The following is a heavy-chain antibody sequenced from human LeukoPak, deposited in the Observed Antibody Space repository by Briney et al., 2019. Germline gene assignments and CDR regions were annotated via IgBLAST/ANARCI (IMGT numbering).Heavy chain of an antibody. J-gene: IGHJ4*02. CDR1: GYTSTSYG. V-gene: IGHV1-18*01. Sequence: ASVKVSCKASGYTSTSYGISWVRQAPGQGLEWMGWISAYNGNTNYAQKLQGRVTMTTDTSTSIAYMELRSLRSDDTAVYYCARGRYDSSGYYLIDYWGQGTLVTVSS. D-gene: IGHD3-22*01. CDR3: ARGRYDSSGYYLIDY. CDR2: ISAYNGNT.